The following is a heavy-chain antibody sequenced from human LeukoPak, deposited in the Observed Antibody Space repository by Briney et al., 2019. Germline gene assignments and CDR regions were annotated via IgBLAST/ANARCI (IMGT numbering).Heavy chain of an antibody. Sequence: ETLSLTCTVSGGSISSSSYYWGWIRQPPGKGLEWIGSIYYSGSTYYNPSLKSRVTISVDTSKNQFSLKLSSVTAADTAVYYCARHERTSRYTYYYYYMDVWGKGTTVTVSS. V-gene: IGHV4-39*01. J-gene: IGHJ6*03. CDR2: IYYSGST. CDR3: ARHERTSRYTYYYYYMDV. CDR1: GGSISSSSYY. D-gene: IGHD2-2*02.